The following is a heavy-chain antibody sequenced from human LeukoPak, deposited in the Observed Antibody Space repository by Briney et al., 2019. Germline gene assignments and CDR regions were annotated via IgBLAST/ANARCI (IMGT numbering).Heavy chain of an antibody. CDR1: GGTFSSYA. CDR3: AGDHGLPSGDPFDY. J-gene: IGHJ4*02. V-gene: IGHV1-69*05. CDR2: IIPIFGTA. D-gene: IGHD3-10*01. Sequence: SVKVSCKASGGTFSSYAISWVRQAPGQGLEWMGRIIPIFGTANYAQKFQGRVTITTDESTSTAYMELSSLRPEDTAVYYCAGDHGLPSGDPFDYWGQGTLVTVSS.